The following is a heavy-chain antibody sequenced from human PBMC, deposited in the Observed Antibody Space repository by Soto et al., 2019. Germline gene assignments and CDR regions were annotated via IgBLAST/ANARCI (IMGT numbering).Heavy chain of an antibody. CDR1: GGSFIGYY. CDR3: ACANCGYSFRCFDY. Sequence: PSETLSLTCAVSGGSFIGYYWTWIRQPPGKGLEWIGEINHSGSTNYNPSLKSRVTISVDTSKNQFSLKLSSVTAADTAVYYCACANCGYSFRCFDYWGQGILVTVSS. V-gene: IGHV4-34*01. D-gene: IGHD5-18*01. CDR2: INHSGST. J-gene: IGHJ4*02.